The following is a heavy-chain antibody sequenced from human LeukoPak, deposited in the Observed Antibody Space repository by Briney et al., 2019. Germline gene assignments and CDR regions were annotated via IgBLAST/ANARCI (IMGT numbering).Heavy chain of an antibody. CDR2: IWYDGSNK. V-gene: IGHV3-33*06. J-gene: IGHJ4*02. D-gene: IGHD6-19*01. CDR3: AKRAEGSSGHNGLDY. CDR1: GFTFSNYG. Sequence: GGSLRLSCAASGFTFSNYGMHWVRQAPGKGLEWVAVIWYDGSNKDYADSVKDRFTISRDNSKNTLYLQMNSLRAEDTAVYYCAKRAEGSSGHNGLDYWGQGTLVTVSS.